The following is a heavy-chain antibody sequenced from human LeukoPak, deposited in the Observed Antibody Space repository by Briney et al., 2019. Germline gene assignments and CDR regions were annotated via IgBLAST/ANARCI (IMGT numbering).Heavy chain of an antibody. Sequence: GRSLRLSCAASGFTFRSHGMHWVRQAPGKGLEWVAVISYDGSDKKYAESVKGRFTISRDNAKNTLNLQMNSLRAEDTAVYYCARGTFGLPLDYWGQGTLVTVSS. V-gene: IGHV3-30*03. CDR1: GFTFRSHG. D-gene: IGHD3-10*01. CDR3: ARGTFGLPLDY. J-gene: IGHJ4*02. CDR2: ISYDGSDK.